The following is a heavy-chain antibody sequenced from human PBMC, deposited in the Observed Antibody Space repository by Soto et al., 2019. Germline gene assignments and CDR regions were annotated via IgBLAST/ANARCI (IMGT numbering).Heavy chain of an antibody. D-gene: IGHD3-16*01. Sequence: QVQLVESGGGVVQPGRSLRLSCAASGFTFSSYGMHWVRHAPGKWLEWVAVISYDGSNKYYADSVKGRFTISRDNSKNTLYLPMNSLRAEDTAVYSRAKGPSGGGAMDYWGQGTLVTVSS. CDR3: AKGPSGGGAMDY. V-gene: IGHV3-30*18. CDR2: ISYDGSNK. CDR1: GFTFSSYG. J-gene: IGHJ4*02.